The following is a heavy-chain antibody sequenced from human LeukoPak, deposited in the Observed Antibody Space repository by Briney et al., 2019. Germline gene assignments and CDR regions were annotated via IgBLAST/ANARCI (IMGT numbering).Heavy chain of an antibody. D-gene: IGHD6-13*01. CDR3: ARRDRYTWYSFDY. CDR2: IDPSDSYT. V-gene: IGHV5-10-1*01. J-gene: IGHJ4*02. CDR1: GYSFTSYW. Sequence: GESLQISCEGSGYSFTSYWISWVRQLPGKGLEWMGRIDPSDSYTNYSPSFQGHVTMSVDESISTAYLQWSSLKASDTAMFYCARRDRYTWYSFDYWGQGTLVTVSS.